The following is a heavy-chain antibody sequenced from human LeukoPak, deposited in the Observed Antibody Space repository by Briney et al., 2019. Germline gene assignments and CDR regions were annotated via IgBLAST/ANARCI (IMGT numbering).Heavy chain of an antibody. J-gene: IGHJ4*02. CDR3: ARDGPAYCGGDCYSGY. D-gene: IGHD2-21*02. CDR1: GFTFDDYG. CDR2: INWNGGST. V-gene: IGHV3-20*04. Sequence: GGSLRLSCAASGFTFDDYGMSWVRQAPGKGLEWVSGINWNGGSTGYADSVKGRFTISRDNAKNSLYLQMKSLRAEDTALYYCARDGPAYCGGDCYSGYWGQGTLVTVSS.